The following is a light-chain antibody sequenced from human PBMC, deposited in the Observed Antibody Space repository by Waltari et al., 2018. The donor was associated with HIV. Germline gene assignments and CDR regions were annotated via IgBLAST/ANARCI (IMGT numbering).Light chain of an antibody. CDR2: EAS. V-gene: IGKV3-11*01. CDR1: QSVSSY. CDR3: QQRSNWPPAT. J-gene: IGKJ1*01. Sequence: EIVFTPPPAPLSLSPGERATLPGSARQSVSSYLAWYQQKPGQAPRPPIFEASTRATGSPSRFSGSWSGTYFTVTISSLEPEDFAVYYCQQRSNWPPATVGQGTKVEIK.